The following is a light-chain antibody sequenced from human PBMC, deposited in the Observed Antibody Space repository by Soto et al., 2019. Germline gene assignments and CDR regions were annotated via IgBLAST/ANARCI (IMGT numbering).Light chain of an antibody. J-gene: IGKJ4*01. V-gene: IGKV1-39*01. CDR3: QQVNSYPLT. Sequence: DIQMTQSPSSLSASVGDRVTITCRASQSISSYLNWYQQKPGKAPKFLIYAASTLQSGVPARFSGSGSGTDFTLTISSLQPEDFATYYCQQVNSYPLTFGGGTKVDIK. CDR1: QSISSY. CDR2: AAS.